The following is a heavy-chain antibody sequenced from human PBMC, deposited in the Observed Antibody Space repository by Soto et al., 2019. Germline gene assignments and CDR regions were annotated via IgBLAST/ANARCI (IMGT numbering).Heavy chain of an antibody. J-gene: IGHJ6*02. CDR2: IYTSGST. D-gene: IGHD2-15*01. CDR3: ARVSVGDFSGGSCYLGYGMDL. CDR1: GGSISSYY. Sequence: QVQLQESGPGLVKPSETLSLTCTVSGGSISSYYWSWIRQPAGKGLEWIGRIYTSGSTNYNPSLKRRVTMAVDTSKNQFHLKLSCVTAADTAVYYCARVSVGDFSGGSCYLGYGMDLWGQGTTVTVSS. V-gene: IGHV4-4*07.